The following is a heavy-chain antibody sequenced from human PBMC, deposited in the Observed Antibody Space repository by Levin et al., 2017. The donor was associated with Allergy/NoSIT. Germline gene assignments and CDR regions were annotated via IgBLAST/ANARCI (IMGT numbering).Heavy chain of an antibody. CDR2: ISSSGSTI. D-gene: IGHD6-13*01. CDR1: GFTFRDYY. V-gene: IGHV3-11*01. CDR3: ARVPTAASIYFDY. Sequence: LSLPCAASGFTFRDYYMSWIRQAPGKGLEWVSYISSSGSTIYYADSVKGRFTISRDNAKNSLYLQMNSLRAEDTAVYYCARVPTAASIYFDYWGQGTLVTVSS. J-gene: IGHJ4*02.